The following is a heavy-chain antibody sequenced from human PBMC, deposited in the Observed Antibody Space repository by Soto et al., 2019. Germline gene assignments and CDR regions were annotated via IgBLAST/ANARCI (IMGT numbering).Heavy chain of an antibody. CDR3: ARDQRAGYYYYYGMDV. Sequence: PGGSLRLSCAASGFTFSSYAMHWVRQAPGKGLEWVAVISYDGSNKYYADSVKGRFTISRDNSKNTLYLQMNSLRAEDTAVYYCARDQRAGYYYYYGMDVWGQGTTVTAP. CDR2: ISYDGSNK. CDR1: GFTFSSYA. V-gene: IGHV3-30-3*01. J-gene: IGHJ6*02. D-gene: IGHD6-13*01.